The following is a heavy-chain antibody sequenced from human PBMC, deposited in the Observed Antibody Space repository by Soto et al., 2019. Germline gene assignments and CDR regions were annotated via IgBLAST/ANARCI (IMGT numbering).Heavy chain of an antibody. J-gene: IGHJ6*02. CDR3: ARESIRFLEWLLNPRGMDV. CDR1: GYTFTGYY. V-gene: IGHV1-2*04. Sequence: GASVKVSCKASGYTFTGYYMHWVRQAPGQGLEWMGWINPNSGGTNYAQKFQAWVTMTRDTSISTAYMELSRLRSDDTAVYYCARESIRFLEWLLNPRGMDVWGQGTKVTVS. CDR2: INPNSGGT. D-gene: IGHD3-3*01.